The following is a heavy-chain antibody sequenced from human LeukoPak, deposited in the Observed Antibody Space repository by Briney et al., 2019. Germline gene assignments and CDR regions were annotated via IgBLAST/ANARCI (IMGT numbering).Heavy chain of an antibody. Sequence: GGSLRLSCAASGFTFSSYGMHWVRQAPGKGLEWVAVISYDGSNKYYADSVKGRFTISRDNSKNTLYLQMNSLRAEDTAVYYCAKDQGAYDFWSGYPIDYWGQGTLVTVSS. V-gene: IGHV3-30*18. CDR3: AKDQGAYDFWSGYPIDY. CDR2: ISYDGSNK. D-gene: IGHD3-3*01. J-gene: IGHJ4*02. CDR1: GFTFSSYG.